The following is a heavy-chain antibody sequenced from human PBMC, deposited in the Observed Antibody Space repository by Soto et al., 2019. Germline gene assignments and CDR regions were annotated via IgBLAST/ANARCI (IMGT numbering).Heavy chain of an antibody. D-gene: IGHD7-27*01. Sequence: EVQLVQSGAEVKKPGESLKISCKGSGYGFTHFYIAWVRQMPGKGLEWMGLIYPGDSNTRYSPSFQGQVTISADKSISTAYLQWSSLKASDTAIYYCTRPEPWANGMDVWGLGTTVTVSS. CDR2: IYPGDSNT. CDR3: TRPEPWANGMDV. CDR1: GYGFTHFY. J-gene: IGHJ6*02. V-gene: IGHV5-51*01.